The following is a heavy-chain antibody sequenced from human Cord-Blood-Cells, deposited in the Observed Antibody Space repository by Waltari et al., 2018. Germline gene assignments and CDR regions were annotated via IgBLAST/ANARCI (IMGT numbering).Heavy chain of an antibody. D-gene: IGHD7-27*01. CDR2: IIPIFGTA. V-gene: IGHV1-69*06. CDR3: ASLLTGDKETYYFDY. J-gene: IGHJ4*02. Sequence: QVQLVQSGAEVKKPGSSVKVSCKASGGTFSSYAISWVRQAPGQGLEWMGGIIPIFGTANYAQKFQGRITITADKSTSTAYMELSSLRAEDTAVYYCASLLTGDKETYYFDYWGQGTLVTVSS. CDR1: GGTFSSYA.